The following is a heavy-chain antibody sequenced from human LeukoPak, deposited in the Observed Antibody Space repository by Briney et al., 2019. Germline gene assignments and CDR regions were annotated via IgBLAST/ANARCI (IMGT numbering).Heavy chain of an antibody. Sequence: KPSETLSLTCTVSGGSISSYYWSWIRRPPGKGLEWIGYIYYSGSTNYNPSLKSRVTISVDTSKNQFSLKLSSVTAADTAVYYCARLSYCSSTSCYRDAFDIWGQGTVVTVSS. J-gene: IGHJ3*02. CDR3: ARLSYCSSTSCYRDAFDI. V-gene: IGHV4-59*01. CDR2: IYYSGST. D-gene: IGHD2-2*01. CDR1: GGSISSYY.